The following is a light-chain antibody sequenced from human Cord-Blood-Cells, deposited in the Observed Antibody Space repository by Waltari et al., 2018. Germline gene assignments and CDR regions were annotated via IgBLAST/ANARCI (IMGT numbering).Light chain of an antibody. J-gene: IGLJ3*02. CDR3: CSYAGSYTWV. V-gene: IGLV2-11*01. CDR2: DVS. Sequence: QSALTPPRSVSGSPGQSVTISCTGTSSDVGGYNYVSWYQQHPGKAPNLMIYDVSTRPSGVPDRFSGSKSGNTASLTISGLQAEDEADYSCCSYAGSYTWVFGGGTKLTVL. CDR1: SSDVGGYNY.